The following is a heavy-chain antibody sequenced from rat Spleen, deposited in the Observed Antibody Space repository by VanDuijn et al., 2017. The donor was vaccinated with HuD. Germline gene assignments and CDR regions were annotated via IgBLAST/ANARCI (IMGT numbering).Heavy chain of an antibody. CDR3: ATEGELGACFAY. CDR2: ISPSGGST. V-gene: IGHV5S23*01. Sequence: EVQLVESGGGLVQPGRSLKLSCAASGFTFSDYYMAWVRQAPTKGLEWVATISPSGGSTYYRDSVKGRFTISRDNPKSTLYLQMDSLRSEDTATYYCATEGELGACFAYWGQGTLVTVSS. J-gene: IGHJ3*01. CDR1: GFTFSDYY. D-gene: IGHD5-1*01.